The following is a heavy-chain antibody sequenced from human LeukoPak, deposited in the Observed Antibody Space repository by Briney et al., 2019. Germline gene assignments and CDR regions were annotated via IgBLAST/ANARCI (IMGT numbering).Heavy chain of an antibody. D-gene: IGHD2-21*02. CDR2: ISSSGSTI. V-gene: IGHV3-48*03. J-gene: IGHJ3*02. CDR3: ASRAAYCGGDCYFNDAFDI. Sequence: GGSLRLSCAASGFTFSSYEMNWVRQAPGKGLEWVSYISSSGSTIYYADSVKGRFTISRDNSKNTLYLQMNSLRAEDTAVYYCASRAAYCGGDCYFNDAFDIWGQGTMVTVSS. CDR1: GFTFSSYE.